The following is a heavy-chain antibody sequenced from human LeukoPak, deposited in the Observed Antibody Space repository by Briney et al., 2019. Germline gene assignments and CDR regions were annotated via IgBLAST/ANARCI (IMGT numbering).Heavy chain of an antibody. V-gene: IGHV3-74*01. D-gene: IGHD3-10*01. CDR3: ARGRWGFGELLLGPDAFDI. CDR2: INSDGSST. J-gene: IGHJ3*02. Sequence: PGGSLRLSCAASGFTFSSYWMHWVRQAPGKGLVWVSRINSDGSSTSYADSVKGRFTISRDNAKNTLYLQMNSLRAEDTAVYYCARGRWGFGELLLGPDAFDIWGQGTMVTVSS. CDR1: GFTFSSYW.